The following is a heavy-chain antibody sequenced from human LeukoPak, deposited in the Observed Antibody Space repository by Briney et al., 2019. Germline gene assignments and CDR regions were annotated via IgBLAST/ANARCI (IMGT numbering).Heavy chain of an antibody. Sequence: KPSETLSLTCTVSGGSISSSSYYWGWIRQPPGKGLEWIGSIYYSGSTYYNPSLKSRVTISVDTSKNQFSLKLSSVTAADTAVYYCARRGYSYGYRYLNYWGQGTLVTVSS. D-gene: IGHD5-18*01. V-gene: IGHV4-39*01. CDR1: GGSISSSSYY. J-gene: IGHJ4*02. CDR3: ARRGYSYGYRYLNY. CDR2: IYYSGST.